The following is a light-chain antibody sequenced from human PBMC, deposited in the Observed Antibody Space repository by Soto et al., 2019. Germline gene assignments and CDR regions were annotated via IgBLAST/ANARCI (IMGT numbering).Light chain of an antibody. CDR2: DAS. J-gene: IGKJ4*01. Sequence: DVQLTQSPSSLSASVGDRVTVICQASQDINNYLNWYQQKPGKAPKVLIYDASNLKTGVPPRFSGSRSGTDFTFTISSLQPEDVATYYCQQYDNLPFTFGGGTKV. CDR1: QDINNY. V-gene: IGKV1-33*01. CDR3: QQYDNLPFT.